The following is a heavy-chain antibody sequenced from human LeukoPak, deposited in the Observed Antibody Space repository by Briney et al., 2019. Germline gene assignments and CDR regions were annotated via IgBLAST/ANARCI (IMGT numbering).Heavy chain of an antibody. Sequence: ASVKVSCKASGYTFTSYYMHWVRQAPGQGLEWMGIINPSGGSTSYAQKFQGRVTMTRDTSTSTVYMELSSLRSEDTAVYYCARQPSRYGSGSYSYYYYGMDVWGQGTTVTVSS. CDR2: INPSGGST. V-gene: IGHV1-46*01. CDR3: ARQPSRYGSGSYSYYYYGMDV. D-gene: IGHD3-10*01. J-gene: IGHJ6*02. CDR1: GYTFTSYY.